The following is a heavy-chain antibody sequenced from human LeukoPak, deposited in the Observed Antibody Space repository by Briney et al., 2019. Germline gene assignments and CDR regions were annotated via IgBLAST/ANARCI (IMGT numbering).Heavy chain of an antibody. CDR1: GGPISSHY. CDR3: ARTMVRGVIISHFDY. D-gene: IGHD3-10*01. CDR2: IYYSGST. Sequence: PSETLSLTCTVSGGPISSHYWSWIRQPPGKGLEWIGYIYYSGSTNYNPSLKSRVTISVDTSKNQFSLKLSSVTAADTAVYYCARTMVRGVIISHFDYWGQGTLVTVSS. J-gene: IGHJ4*02. V-gene: IGHV4-59*11.